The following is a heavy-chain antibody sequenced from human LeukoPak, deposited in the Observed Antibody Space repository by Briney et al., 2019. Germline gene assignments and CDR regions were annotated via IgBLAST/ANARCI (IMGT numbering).Heavy chain of an antibody. J-gene: IGHJ4*02. V-gene: IGHV3-7*01. CDR1: GFAFSTYW. Sequence: GGSLRLSCVASGFAFSTYWMSWVRQAPGKGLEWVANIKEDGSDKYYVDAVKGRFTISRDNAENSLYLQMNSLRAEDTAVYYCARAPRYYGGSIGYYYLDYWGQGTLVTVSS. CDR3: ARAPRYYGGSIGYYYLDY. CDR2: IKEDGSDK. D-gene: IGHD3-22*01.